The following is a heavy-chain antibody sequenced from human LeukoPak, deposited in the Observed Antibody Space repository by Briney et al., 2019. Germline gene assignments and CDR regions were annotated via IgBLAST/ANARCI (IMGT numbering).Heavy chain of an antibody. V-gene: IGHV4-31*03. J-gene: IGHJ3*02. CDR1: GGSISSGGYY. CDR2: IYYSGST. Sequence: SETLSLTCTVSGGSISSGGYYWSWIRQHPGKGLEWIGYIYYSGSTYYNPSLKSRVTISVDTSKNQFSLKLSSVTAADTAVYYCAREPLYPARVGAVDIWGQGTMVTVAS. CDR3: AREPLYPARVGAVDI. D-gene: IGHD2-8*01.